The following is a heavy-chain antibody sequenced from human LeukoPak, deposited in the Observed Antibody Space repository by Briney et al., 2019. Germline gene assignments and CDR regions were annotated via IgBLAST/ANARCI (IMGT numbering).Heavy chain of an antibody. Sequence: GRSLRLSCAASGFTFSSYGMHWVRQAPGKGLEWVAVISYDGSNKYYADSVKGRFTISRDNSKNTLYLQMNSLRAEDTAVYYCAKETRDLRFLEWLLVYWGQGTLVTVSS. CDR1: GFTFSSYG. D-gene: IGHD3-3*01. V-gene: IGHV3-30*18. CDR3: AKETRDLRFLEWLLVY. CDR2: ISYDGSNK. J-gene: IGHJ4*02.